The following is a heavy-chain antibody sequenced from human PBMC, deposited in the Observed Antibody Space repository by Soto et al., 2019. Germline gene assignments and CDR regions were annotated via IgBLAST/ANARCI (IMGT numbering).Heavy chain of an antibody. CDR2: ISYDGSNK. CDR1: GFTFSSYA. CDR3: ARGSTDDYYYGMDV. Sequence: PGGSLRLSCAASGFTFSSYAMHWVRQDPGKGLEWVAVISYDGSNKYYADSVKGRFTISRDNSKNTLYLQMNSLRAEDTAVYYCARGSTDDYYYGMDVWGQGTTVTVSS. J-gene: IGHJ6*02. V-gene: IGHV3-30-3*01.